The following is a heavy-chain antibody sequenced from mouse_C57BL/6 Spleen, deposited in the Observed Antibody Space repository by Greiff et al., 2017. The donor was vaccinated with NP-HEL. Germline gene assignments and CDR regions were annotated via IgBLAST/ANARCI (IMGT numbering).Heavy chain of an antibody. CDR1: GFSLTSYG. J-gene: IGHJ4*01. Sequence: VQRVESGPGLVQPSQSLSITCTVSGFSLTSYGVHWVRQSPGKGLEWLGVIWSGGSTDYNAAFISRLSISKDNSKSQVFFKMNSLQADDTAIYYCASYDYDDYYAMDYWGQGTSVTVSS. CDR3: ASYDYDDYYAMDY. V-gene: IGHV2-2*01. CDR2: IWSGGST. D-gene: IGHD2-4*01.